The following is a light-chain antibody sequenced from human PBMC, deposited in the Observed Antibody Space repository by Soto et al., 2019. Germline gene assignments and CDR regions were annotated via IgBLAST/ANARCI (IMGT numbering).Light chain of an antibody. CDR1: QSLSSIN. CDR3: QQYIDWPPRYT. V-gene: IGKV3-15*01. Sequence: EIVLTQSPATLSLSPGERATLSCRASQSLSSINLAWFQQKPGQAPRLLIYGTSSRATGIPARFSGSGSGTEFTLTISSLQSEDLAIYYCQQYIDWPPRYTFGQGTKVDIK. J-gene: IGKJ2*01. CDR2: GTS.